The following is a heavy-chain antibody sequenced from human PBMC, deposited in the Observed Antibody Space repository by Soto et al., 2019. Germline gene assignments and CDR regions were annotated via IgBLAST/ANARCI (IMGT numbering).Heavy chain of an antibody. CDR1: GSFFSTFT. J-gene: IGHJ4*02. D-gene: IGHD6-13*01. CDR3: AIAKSSSWHNFDY. V-gene: IGHV3-30-3*01. Sequence: QVQLVESGGGVVQPGGPLRPSRAPAGSFFSTFTIHWVRRVPGKGLEWLTVMSYDGSQKYYADSVKGRLTIPRDNSKNTLYLQMTSLRAEDTAVYHCAIAKSSSWHNFDYWGQGTLVTVSS. CDR2: MSYDGSQK.